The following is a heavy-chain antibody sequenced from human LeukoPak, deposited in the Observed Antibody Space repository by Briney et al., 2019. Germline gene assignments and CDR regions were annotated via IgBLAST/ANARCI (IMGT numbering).Heavy chain of an antibody. V-gene: IGHV5-51*01. CDR3: ARPRCSSTSCHYFDY. J-gene: IGHJ4*02. CDR2: ISPGDSDT. D-gene: IGHD2-2*01. Sequence: GESLKISCKGSGYTFTTYWIAWVRQVPGIGLEWMGIISPGDSDTRYSPSFQGQVTISADKSISTAYLQWSSLKASDTAMYYCARPRCSSTSCHYFDYWGQGTLVTVSS. CDR1: GYTFTTYW.